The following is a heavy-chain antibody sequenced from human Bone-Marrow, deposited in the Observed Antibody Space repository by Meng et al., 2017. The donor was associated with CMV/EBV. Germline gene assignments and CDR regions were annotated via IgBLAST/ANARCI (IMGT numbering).Heavy chain of an antibody. CDR3: ARQILPAANVDY. D-gene: IGHD2-2*01. CDR2: ISDSGSFI. J-gene: IGHJ4*03. V-gene: IGHV3-11*04. CDR1: GFIFNDYY. Sequence: GGSLRLSCATSGFIFNDYYLAWIRQAPGKGLEWVSYISDSGSFIFHADSVKGRFTISRDNSKNSLYLQMNSLRAEDTAVYYCARQILPAANVDYWGQGTTVTVSS.